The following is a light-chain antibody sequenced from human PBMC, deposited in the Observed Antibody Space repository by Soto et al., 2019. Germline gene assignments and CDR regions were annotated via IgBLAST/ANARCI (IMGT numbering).Light chain of an antibody. Sequence: QSVLTQPASVSGSPGQSITIPCTGTSGDIGSYNRVSWYQQHPGKAPKLIIYEVTDRPSGVSNRFSGSKSGKTASLTISGLQAEDEAEYYCSSYTNINTRACVFGTGTKVTVL. CDR2: EVT. J-gene: IGLJ1*01. CDR3: SSYTNINTRACV. V-gene: IGLV2-14*01. CDR1: SGDIGSYNR.